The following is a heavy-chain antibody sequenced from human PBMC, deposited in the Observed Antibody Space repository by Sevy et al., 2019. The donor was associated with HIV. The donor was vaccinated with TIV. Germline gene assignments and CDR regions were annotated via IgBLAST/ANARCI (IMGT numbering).Heavy chain of an antibody. V-gene: IGHV3-33*01. CDR1: GFTFNNYG. CDR2: IWYDGSNK. Sequence: GGSLRLSCAASGFTFNNYGMHWVRQAPGKGLEWVAVIWYDGSNKYYADSVKGRFTISRDNSKNMLYLQMNSLRAEDTAIYYCARLTYGDSPHNYWGQGTQVTVSS. J-gene: IGHJ4*02. D-gene: IGHD4-17*01. CDR3: ARLTYGDSPHNY.